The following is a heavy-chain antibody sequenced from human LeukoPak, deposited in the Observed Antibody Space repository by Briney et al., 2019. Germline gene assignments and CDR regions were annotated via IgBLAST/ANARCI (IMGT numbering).Heavy chain of an antibody. CDR3: ARGTLQFFDY. CDR1: GFTFNNYS. J-gene: IGHJ4*02. Sequence: GGSLRLSCAASGFTFNNYSMNWVRQAPGKGLEWVSSITSSSTYIYYADSMKGRFTISRDNAKNSVYLQMSSLRDEDTAVYYCARGTLQFFDYWGQGTLVTVSS. D-gene: IGHD2-2*01. V-gene: IGHV3-21*01. CDR2: ITSSSTYI.